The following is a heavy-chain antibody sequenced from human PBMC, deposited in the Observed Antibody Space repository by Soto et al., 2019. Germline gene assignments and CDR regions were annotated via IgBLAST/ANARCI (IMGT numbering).Heavy chain of an antibody. D-gene: IGHD3-16*02. V-gene: IGHV3-21*01. J-gene: IGHJ5*02. Sequence: VQVVESGGGLVKPGGSLRLSCAASGFTFSSYSMNWVRQAPGKGLEWVSSISGRGSDIYYADSAKGRFTISRDNAKNSLFLQMNSLRAEDTAVYYCARAGDYGSIWGSYRADWFDPWGQGTLVTVSS. CDR3: ARAGDYGSIWGSYRADWFDP. CDR1: GFTFSSYS. CDR2: ISGRGSDI.